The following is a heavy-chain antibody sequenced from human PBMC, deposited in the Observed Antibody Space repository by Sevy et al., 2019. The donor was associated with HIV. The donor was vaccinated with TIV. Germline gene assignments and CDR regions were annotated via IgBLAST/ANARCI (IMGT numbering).Heavy chain of an antibody. Sequence: SETLSLTCAVHDGAFSGYYWNWIRQLPGKGLEWVGEINGSGITYYNPSLKSRVTISVDTSKKQFHLKLNSVTAVDSAVYFCARSPPVVVVPGAPSWFDPWGQGTLVTVSS. CDR3: ARSPPVVVVPGAPSWFDP. D-gene: IGHD2-2*01. J-gene: IGHJ5*02. CDR2: INGSGIT. CDR1: DGAFSGYY. V-gene: IGHV4-34*01.